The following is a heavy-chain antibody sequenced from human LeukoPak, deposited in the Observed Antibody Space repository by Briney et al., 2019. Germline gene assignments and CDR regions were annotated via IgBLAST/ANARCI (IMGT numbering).Heavy chain of an antibody. Sequence: SETLSLTCSVSGGSIDSTNYYWDWIRQPPGKRLEWIATIYYTGSTYYNPSLKSRVTISVDTSKNQFSLKLSSVTAADTAVYYCARVDDSSGYFNYWGQGTLVTVST. V-gene: IGHV4-39*07. CDR2: IYYTGST. CDR1: GGSIDSTNYY. CDR3: ARVDDSSGYFNY. D-gene: IGHD3-22*01. J-gene: IGHJ4*02.